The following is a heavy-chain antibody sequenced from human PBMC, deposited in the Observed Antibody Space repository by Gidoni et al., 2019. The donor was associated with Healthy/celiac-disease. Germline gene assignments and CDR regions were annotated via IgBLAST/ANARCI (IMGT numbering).Heavy chain of an antibody. CDR2: ISGSGGST. D-gene: IGHD1-26*01. Sequence: EVQLLESGGGLVQPGGSLRLPCAASGFPVSSYAMSWVRQAPGKGLEWVSAISGSGGSTYYADSVKGRFTISRDNSKNTLYLQMNSLRAEDTAVYYCAFRSGSVGSYYYYGMDVWGQGTTVTVSS. CDR3: AFRSGSVGSYYYYGMDV. CDR1: GFPVSSYA. J-gene: IGHJ6*02. V-gene: IGHV3-23*01.